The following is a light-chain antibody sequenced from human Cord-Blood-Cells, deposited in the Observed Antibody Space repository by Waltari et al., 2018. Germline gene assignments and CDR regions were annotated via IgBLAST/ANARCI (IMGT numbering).Light chain of an antibody. Sequence: SYELTQPPSVSVSPGQTDRIHSSADAVPNTYAYCYQKKPGQAPVLVIYKDSERPSGIPERFSGSSSGTTVTLTISGVQAEDEADYYCQSADSSGTYVVFGGGTKLTVL. CDR3: QSADSSGTYVV. CDR1: AVPNTY. J-gene: IGLJ2*01. V-gene: IGLV3-25*03. CDR2: KDS.